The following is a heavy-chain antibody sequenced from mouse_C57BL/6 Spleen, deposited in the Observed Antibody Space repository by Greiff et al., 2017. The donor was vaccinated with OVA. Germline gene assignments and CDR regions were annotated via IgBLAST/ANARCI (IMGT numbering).Heavy chain of an antibody. CDR3: ARVGDSSGFPY. CDR1: GYAFSSSW. Sequence: VQVVESGPELVKPGASVKISCKASGYAFSSSWMNWVKQRPGKGLEWIGRIYPGDGDTNYNGKFKGKATLTADKSSSTAYMQLSSLTSEDSAVYFCARVGDSSGFPYWGQGTLVTVSA. J-gene: IGHJ3*01. CDR2: IYPGDGDT. D-gene: IGHD3-2*02. V-gene: IGHV1-82*01.